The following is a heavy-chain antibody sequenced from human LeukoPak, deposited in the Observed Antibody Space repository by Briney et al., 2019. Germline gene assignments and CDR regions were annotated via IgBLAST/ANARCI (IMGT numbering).Heavy chain of an antibody. D-gene: IGHD3-22*01. Sequence: GGSLRLSCAASGFTFSDYYMSWIRQAPGKGLEWVSYISSNGSTIYYADSVKGRFTISRDNAKNSLYLQMNSLRAEDTAVYYCATSSGYYYPFDYWGQGTLVTVSS. CDR2: ISSNGSTI. CDR1: GFTFSDYY. J-gene: IGHJ4*02. V-gene: IGHV3-11*01. CDR3: ATSSGYYYPFDY.